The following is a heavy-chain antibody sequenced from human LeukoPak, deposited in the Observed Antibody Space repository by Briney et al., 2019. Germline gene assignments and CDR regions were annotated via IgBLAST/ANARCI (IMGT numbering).Heavy chain of an antibody. D-gene: IGHD1-14*01. CDR3: VKDNPLDY. Sequence: GGALRLSCGASGFTFSSYGMLWVRQSPGKGLEWVAFIRYDGNIKFYADSMKGRFTISRDNSKNTLYLHINSLRPEDTALYYCVKDNPLDYWGQGTLVIVSS. CDR1: GFTFSSYG. V-gene: IGHV3-30*02. J-gene: IGHJ4*02. CDR2: IRYDGNIK.